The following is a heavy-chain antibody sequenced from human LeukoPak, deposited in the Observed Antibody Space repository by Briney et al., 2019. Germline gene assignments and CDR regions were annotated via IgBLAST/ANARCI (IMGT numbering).Heavy chain of an antibody. CDR2: IYTSWST. CDR1: GGSISSYY. CDR3: ARDGDMVRGVLDAFDI. V-gene: IGHV4-4*07. J-gene: IGHJ3*02. D-gene: IGHD3-10*01. Sequence: SETLSLTCTVSGGSISSYYWSWIRQPAGKGLEWIGRIYTSWSTNDNPSLKSRVTMSVDTSKNQFSLKLSSVTAADTAVYYCARDGDMVRGVLDAFDIWGQGTMVTVSS.